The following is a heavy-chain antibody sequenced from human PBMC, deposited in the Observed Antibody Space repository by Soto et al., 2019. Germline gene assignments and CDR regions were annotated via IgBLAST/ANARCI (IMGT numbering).Heavy chain of an antibody. J-gene: IGHJ4*02. V-gene: IGHV3-66*04. CDR2: IFSGGST. Sequence: GGSLRLSCAASGFTVSSNYMSWVRQAPEKGLEWVSVIFSGGSTYYADSVKGRFTISRDNSKDTLYLQLNSLRAEDTAVYYCARPAELSPTGFGFDYWGQGTLVTVSS. CDR3: ARPAELSPTGFGFDY. CDR1: GFTVSSNY. D-gene: IGHD3-10*01.